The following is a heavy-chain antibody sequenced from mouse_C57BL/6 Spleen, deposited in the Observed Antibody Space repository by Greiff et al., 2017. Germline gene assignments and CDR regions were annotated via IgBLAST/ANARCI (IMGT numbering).Heavy chain of an antibody. CDR2: ISSGGSYT. CDR1: GFTFSSYG. D-gene: IGHD2-4*01. CDR3: ARQGNDYEGAFAY. Sequence: EVKLVEPGGDLVKPGGSLTLSCAASGFTFSSYGMSWVRQTPDKRLEWVATISSGGSYTYYPDSVKGRFTISRDNAKNTLYLQMSSLKSEDTAMYYCARQGNDYEGAFAYWGQGTLVTVSA. J-gene: IGHJ3*01. V-gene: IGHV5-6*02.